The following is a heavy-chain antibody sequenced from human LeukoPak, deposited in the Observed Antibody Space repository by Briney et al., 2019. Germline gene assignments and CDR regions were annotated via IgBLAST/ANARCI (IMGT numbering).Heavy chain of an antibody. CDR3: ARGDFWSGYVPSWFDP. V-gene: IGHV4-30-4*08. Sequence: SETLSLTCTVSGGSISSGDYYWSWIRQPPGKGLEWIGYVYYSGSTYYNPSLKSRVPISVDTSKNQFSLKLSSVTAADTAVYYCARGDFWSGYVPSWFDPWGQGTLVTVSS. CDR2: VYYSGST. CDR1: GGSISSGDYY. D-gene: IGHD3-3*01. J-gene: IGHJ5*02.